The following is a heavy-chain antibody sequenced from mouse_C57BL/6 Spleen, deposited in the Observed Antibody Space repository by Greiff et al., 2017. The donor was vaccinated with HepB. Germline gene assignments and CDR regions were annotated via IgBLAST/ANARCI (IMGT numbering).Heavy chain of an antibody. Sequence: QVQLQQPGAELVMPGASVKLSCKASGYTFTSYWMHWVKQRPGQGLEWIGEIDPSDSYTNYNQKFKGKSTLTVDKSSSTAYMQLSSLTSEDSAVYYCARNDYGSSYAFAYWGQGTLVTVSA. D-gene: IGHD1-1*01. CDR1: GYTFTSYW. J-gene: IGHJ3*01. V-gene: IGHV1-69*01. CDR3: ARNDYGSSYAFAY. CDR2: IDPSDSYT.